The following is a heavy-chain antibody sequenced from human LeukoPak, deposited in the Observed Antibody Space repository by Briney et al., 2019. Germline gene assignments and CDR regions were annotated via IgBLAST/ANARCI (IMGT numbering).Heavy chain of an antibody. CDR1: GFIFSSYE. V-gene: IGHV3-48*02. Sequence: GGSLRLSCAASGFIFSSYEMNWVRQAPGKGLEWVSYISSSSTTIYFADSVKGRFTISRDNAKNSLYLQMNSLRDEDTAVYYCARRMGGELVAFDIWGQGTMVTVSS. CDR2: ISSSSTTI. J-gene: IGHJ3*02. D-gene: IGHD1-7*01. CDR3: ARRMGGELVAFDI.